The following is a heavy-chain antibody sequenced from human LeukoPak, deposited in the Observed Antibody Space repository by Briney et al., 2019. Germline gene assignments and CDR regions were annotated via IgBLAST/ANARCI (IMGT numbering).Heavy chain of an antibody. D-gene: IGHD3-22*01. CDR3: ARVFYWDDSSGYYYVLPYYYYYYYMDV. CDR2: IKQDGSEK. J-gene: IGHJ6*03. Sequence: GGSLKLSCAASGFTFSNYVMQWVRQAPGKGLEWVANIKQDGSEKYYVDSVKGRFTISRDNAKNSLYLQMNSLRAEDTAVYYCARVFYWDDSSGYYYVLPYYYYYYYMDVWGKGTTVTISS. CDR1: GFTFSNYV. V-gene: IGHV3-7*01.